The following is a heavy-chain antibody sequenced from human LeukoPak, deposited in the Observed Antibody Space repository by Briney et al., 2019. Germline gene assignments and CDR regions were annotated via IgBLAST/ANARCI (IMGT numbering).Heavy chain of an antibody. J-gene: IGHJ4*02. CDR3: ARAGLELKHFDY. Sequence: SETLSLTCTVSGGSISSGGYYWSWIRQHPGKGLEWIGYIYYSGSTYYNPSLKSRVTISVDTSKNQFSLKLSSVTAADTAVYYCARAGLELKHFDYWGQGTLVTVSS. V-gene: IGHV4-31*03. CDR1: GGSISSGGYY. D-gene: IGHD1-26*01. CDR2: IYYSGST.